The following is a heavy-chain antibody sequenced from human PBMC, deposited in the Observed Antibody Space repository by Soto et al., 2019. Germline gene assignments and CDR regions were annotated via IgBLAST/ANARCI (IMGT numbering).Heavy chain of an antibody. CDR3: ARDLFGYESSGNYFDY. Sequence: GGSLRLSCAASGFTFSNYGIHWVRQAPGKGLEWVAVIWYDGSKNYYADSVKGRFTISRDNSENTLYLQMNSLRVEDTAVYYCARDLFGYESSGNYFDYWGQGTLVTVSS. CDR2: IWYDGSKN. J-gene: IGHJ4*02. V-gene: IGHV3-33*01. CDR1: GFTFSNYG. D-gene: IGHD3-22*01.